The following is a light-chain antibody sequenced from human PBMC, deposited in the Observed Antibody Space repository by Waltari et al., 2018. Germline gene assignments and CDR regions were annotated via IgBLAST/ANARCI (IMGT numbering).Light chain of an antibody. J-gene: IGKJ2*01. CDR3: QHVHDYPHT. CDR2: SAS. Sequence: IQLTQSPSSLSASVGDRVTITCRASQGISSSVAWYQQKQGKAPKLLIYSASSLQTAVPLRFGRTGSGTDFTLTISSLQPEDFATYDCQHVHDYPHTFSQRTSLEI. CDR1: QGISSS. V-gene: IGKV1-9*01.